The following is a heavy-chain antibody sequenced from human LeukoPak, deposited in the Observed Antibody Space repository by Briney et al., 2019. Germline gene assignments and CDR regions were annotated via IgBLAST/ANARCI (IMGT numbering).Heavy chain of an antibody. J-gene: IGHJ3*02. CDR3: ARDAIDFDAFDI. Sequence: PGGSLRLSCAASGFTFSSYSMNWVRQAPGKGLEWVSSISSSSSYIYYADSVKGRFTISRDNAKNSLYLQMNSLRAEDTAVYYCARDAIDFDAFDIWGQGTMVTVSS. D-gene: IGHD3-3*01. CDR2: ISSSSSYI. CDR1: GFTFSSYS. V-gene: IGHV3-21*01.